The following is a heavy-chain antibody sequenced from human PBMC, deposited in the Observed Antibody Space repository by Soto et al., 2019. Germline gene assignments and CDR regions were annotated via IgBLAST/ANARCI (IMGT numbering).Heavy chain of an antibody. D-gene: IGHD3-9*01. J-gene: IGHJ6*02. CDR2: IIPIFGTA. CDR3: AESTNYDILTGYYPIYYYYGMDV. V-gene: IGHV1-69*01. Sequence: QVQLVQSGAEVKKPGSSVKVSCKASGGTFSSYAISWVRQAPGQGLEWMGGIIPIFGTANYAQKFQGRVTMTADESTSTAYMELSSLRSEDTAVYYCAESTNYDILTGYYPIYYYYGMDVWGQGTTVTVSS. CDR1: GGTFSSYA.